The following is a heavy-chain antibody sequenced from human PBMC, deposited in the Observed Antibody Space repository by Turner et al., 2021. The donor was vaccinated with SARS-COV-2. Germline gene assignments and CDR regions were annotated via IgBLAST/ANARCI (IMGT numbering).Heavy chain of an antibody. CDR1: GFTFSSYA. CDR2: ISGGGGNT. J-gene: IGHJ3*01. Sequence: EVQLLESGGGLVQHGGSLRLSCAASGFTFSSYAMTWVRQAPGKWLEWVSAISGGGGNTFYADSVKGRFTSSRDNSKNTLYLQMNSLRAEDTAVYYCARDLDYHDIITDCGYDALDLWGQGTKVAISS. D-gene: IGHD3-22*01. CDR3: ARDLDYHDIITDCGYDALDL. V-gene: IGHV3-23*01.